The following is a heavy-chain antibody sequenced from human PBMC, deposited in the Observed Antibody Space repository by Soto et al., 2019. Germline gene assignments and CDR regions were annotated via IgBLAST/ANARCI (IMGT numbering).Heavy chain of an antibody. D-gene: IGHD1-1*01. CDR1: GFTCSSYW. CDR2: IKQDGSEK. CDR3: ASGKGGTGPDYYYYMDV. Sequence: GGSLRLSCVASGFTCSSYWISWIRQAPGKGLEWVANIKQDGSEKYYVDSVKGRFTISRDNAKNSLYLQMNSLRAEDTAVYYCASGKGGTGPDYYYYMDVWGKGTTVTVSS. J-gene: IGHJ6*03. V-gene: IGHV3-7*01.